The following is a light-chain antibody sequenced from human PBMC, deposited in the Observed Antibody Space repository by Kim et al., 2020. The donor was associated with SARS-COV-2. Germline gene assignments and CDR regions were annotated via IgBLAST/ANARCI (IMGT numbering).Light chain of an antibody. Sequence: PGGTVPLPCASITGAVTSDSYPNWFQQKPGQAPRPLIYSTNRKHSWTPARFSGSLLGGKAALTLSAVQPEDEADYYCLLHYAGTQVFGGGTQLTVL. CDR3: LLHYAGTQV. V-gene: IGLV7-43*01. J-gene: IGLJ2*01. CDR2: STN. CDR1: TGAVTSDSY.